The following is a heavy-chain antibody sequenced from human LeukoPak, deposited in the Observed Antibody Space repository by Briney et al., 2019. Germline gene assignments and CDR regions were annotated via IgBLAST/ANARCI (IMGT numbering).Heavy chain of an antibody. J-gene: IGHJ4*02. Sequence: PSETLSLTCAVYGGSFSSYYWGWIRQPPGKGLEWIGSIYYSGSTYYNPSLKSRVTISVDTSKNQFSLKLSSVTAADTAVYYCARTDYDFWSGSPYYFDYWGQGTLVTVSS. D-gene: IGHD3-3*01. CDR1: GGSFSSYY. V-gene: IGHV4-39*01. CDR2: IYYSGST. CDR3: ARTDYDFWSGSPYYFDY.